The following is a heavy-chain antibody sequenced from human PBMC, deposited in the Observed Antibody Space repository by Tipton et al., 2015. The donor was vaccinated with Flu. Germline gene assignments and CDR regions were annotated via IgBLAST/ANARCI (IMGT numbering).Heavy chain of an antibody. Sequence: TLSLTCTVSGYSISSGHYWGWIRQPPGKGLEWIGSIYHSGSTYYNPSLKSRVTISVDTSKNQFSLKLSSVTAADTAVYYCARGPEQWLVNPHYFDYWGQGTLVTVSS. V-gene: IGHV4-38-2*02. CDR3: ARGPEQWLVNPHYFDY. CDR1: GYSISSGHY. CDR2: IYHSGST. D-gene: IGHD6-19*01. J-gene: IGHJ4*02.